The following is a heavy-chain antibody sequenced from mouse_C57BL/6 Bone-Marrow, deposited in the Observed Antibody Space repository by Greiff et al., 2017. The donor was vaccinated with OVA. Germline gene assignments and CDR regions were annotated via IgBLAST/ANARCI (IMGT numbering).Heavy chain of an antibody. J-gene: IGHJ4*01. V-gene: IGHV1-54*01. CDR1: GYAFTNYL. D-gene: IGHD1-3*01. CDR2: INPGSGGT. Sequence: VKLQESGAELVRPGTSVKVSCKASGYAFTNYLIEWVKQRPGQGLEWIGVINPGSGGTNYNEKFKGKATLTADKSSSTAYMQLSSLTSEDSAVYFCATVEKLDYWGQGTSVTVSS. CDR3: ATVEKLDY.